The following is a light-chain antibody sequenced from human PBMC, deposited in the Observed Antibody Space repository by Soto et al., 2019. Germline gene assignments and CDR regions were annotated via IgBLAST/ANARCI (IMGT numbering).Light chain of an antibody. J-gene: IGLJ2*01. V-gene: IGLV2-14*01. CDR1: SSDIGGYDY. Sequence: QSALTQPASVSGSPGQSITLSGTGTSSDIGGYDYVSGNQRHPGKAHKLIINYVYNRPSGVSNRFSGSKSGNTASLTISGLQDVDEADYYCTANARSSSHVVCGGGTKRT. CDR3: TANARSSSHVV. CDR2: YVY.